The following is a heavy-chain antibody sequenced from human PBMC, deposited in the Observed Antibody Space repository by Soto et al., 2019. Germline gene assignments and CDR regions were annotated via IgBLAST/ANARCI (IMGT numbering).Heavy chain of an antibody. CDR3: ATFYGGDCTTTTCYGDFDY. Sequence: QVQLVQSGAEVKKPGSSVKVSCKASGGIFNRYSVSWVRQAPGQGLEWMGRIIPLFGITNYAQKFQGRVMITADKSTHTAYMEVNGLRSEDTALYYCATFYGGDCTTTTCYGDFDYWGHGTLVTVTS. J-gene: IGHJ4*01. D-gene: IGHD2-2*01. CDR1: GGIFNRYS. V-gene: IGHV1-69*02. CDR2: IIPLFGIT.